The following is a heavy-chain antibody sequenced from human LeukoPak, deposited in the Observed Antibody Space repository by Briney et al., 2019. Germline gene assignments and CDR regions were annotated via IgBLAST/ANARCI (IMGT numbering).Heavy chain of an antibody. CDR1: GSYW. Sequence: GGSLRLSCAASGSYWMHWVRQAPGKGLVWVSHINSDGRWTSYADSVKGRFTISKDNAKNTVYLQMSNLRVEDTAVYYCVSFYETYWGRGTLVTVSS. J-gene: IGHJ4*02. D-gene: IGHD2/OR15-2a*01. CDR3: VSFYETY. V-gene: IGHV3-74*01. CDR2: INSDGRWT.